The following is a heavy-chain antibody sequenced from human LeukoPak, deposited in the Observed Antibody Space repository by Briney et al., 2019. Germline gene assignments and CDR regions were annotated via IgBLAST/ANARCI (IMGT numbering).Heavy chain of an antibody. Sequence: SETLSLTCAVYGGSFSGYYWSWIRQPPGKGLEWIGEINHSGSTNYNPSLKSRVTISVDTSKNQFSLKLSSVTAADTAVYYCARVPDMYFDYWGREPWSPSPQ. CDR3: ARVPDMYFDY. CDR2: INHSGST. J-gene: IGHJ4*02. D-gene: IGHD2-15*01. CDR1: GGSFSGYY. V-gene: IGHV4-34*01.